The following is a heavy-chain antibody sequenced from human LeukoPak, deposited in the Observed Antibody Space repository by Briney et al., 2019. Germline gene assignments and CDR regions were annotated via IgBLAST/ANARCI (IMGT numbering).Heavy chain of an antibody. CDR1: GFTVSSNY. CDR2: IYSGGST. CDR3: ARDTDPTQLDY. D-gene: IGHD4-17*01. V-gene: IGHV3-66*01. J-gene: IGHJ4*02. Sequence: PGGSLRLSCAASGFTVSSNYMSWVRQAPGKGLEWVSVIYSGGSTYYADSVKGRFTISRDNSKNTLYLQTNSLRAEDTAVYYCARDTDPTQLDYWGQGTLVTVSS.